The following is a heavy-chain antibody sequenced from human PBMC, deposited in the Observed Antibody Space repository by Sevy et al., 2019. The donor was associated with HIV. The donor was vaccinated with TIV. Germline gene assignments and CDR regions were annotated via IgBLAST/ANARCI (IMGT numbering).Heavy chain of an antibody. J-gene: IGHJ4*02. Sequence: GGSLRLSCTASGFTFGDYAMSWFRQAPGKGLEWVGFIRSKAYGGTTENAASVKGRFTISRDDSKSIAYLQMNSLKTEDTAVYYCTSGDWNDVGDYWGQGTLVTVSS. D-gene: IGHD1-1*01. V-gene: IGHV3-49*03. CDR3: TSGDWNDVGDY. CDR2: IRSKAYGGTT. CDR1: GFTFGDYA.